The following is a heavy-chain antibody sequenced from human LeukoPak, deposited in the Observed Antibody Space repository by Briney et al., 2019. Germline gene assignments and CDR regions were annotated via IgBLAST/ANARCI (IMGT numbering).Heavy chain of an antibody. CDR2: INHSGST. CDR3: ATGNYDYFDS. CDR1: GGSFIGYH. J-gene: IGHJ4*02. Sequence: SETLSITCAVHGGSFIGYHWSWIRQPPGKGLEWIGEINHSGSTNYNPSLKSRVTISVDTSKNQFSLKLSSVTAADTAVYFCATGNYDYFDSWGQGTLLTVSS. V-gene: IGHV4-34*01. D-gene: IGHD1-7*01.